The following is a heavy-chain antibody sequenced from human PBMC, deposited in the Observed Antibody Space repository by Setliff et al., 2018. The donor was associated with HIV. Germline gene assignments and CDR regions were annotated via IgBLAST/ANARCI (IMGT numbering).Heavy chain of an antibody. V-gene: IGHV1-69*06. CDR2: ISPLSATA. Sequence: SVKVSCKASGYSFTNYYIHWVRQAPGQGLEWMGRISPLSATASYAQKLQGRVTITADKSTNTVYMELSSLRSEDTAVYYCARVREEFGSGQYYPDVFAIWGQGTMVTVSS. CDR3: ARVREEFGSGQYYPDVFAI. CDR1: GYSFTNYY. J-gene: IGHJ3*02. D-gene: IGHD3-10*01.